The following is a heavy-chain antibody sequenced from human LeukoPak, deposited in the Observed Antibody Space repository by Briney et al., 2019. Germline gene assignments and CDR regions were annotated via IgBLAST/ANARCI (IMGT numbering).Heavy chain of an antibody. J-gene: IGHJ4*02. Sequence: PSETLSLTCTVYGGSITNDYWSWLRQSPGKGPEWIGTINYNGHTNYNPSVESRLIMSVDASKNQFSLRLTSVTAADSAVYYCARERPPWLGSLDYWGRGILVTVSS. CDR1: GGSITNDY. V-gene: IGHV4-59*01. D-gene: IGHD2-15*01. CDR2: INYNGHT. CDR3: ARERPPWLGSLDY.